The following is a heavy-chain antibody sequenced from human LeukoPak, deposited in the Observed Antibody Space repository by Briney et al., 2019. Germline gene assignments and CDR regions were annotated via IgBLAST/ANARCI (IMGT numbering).Heavy chain of an antibody. D-gene: IGHD6-13*01. CDR3: ERYSATAFGCFGI. Sequence: ASVKVSCKTSGYTFTDYHIHWVRQAPGQGLEWMGWIKPNSGDTNYAQKFHGRVTMTRDTSISTAYMELSNLRSDDTAVYYCERYSATAFGCFGIWGQGTMVTVSS. J-gene: IGHJ3*02. CDR2: IKPNSGDT. V-gene: IGHV1-2*02. CDR1: GYTFTDYH.